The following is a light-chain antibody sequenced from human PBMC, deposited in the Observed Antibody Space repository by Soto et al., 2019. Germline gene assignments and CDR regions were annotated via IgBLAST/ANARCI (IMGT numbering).Light chain of an antibody. Sequence: QSVLTQPPSASGAPGQRVTISCSGSGSNIGSNTVHWYQHLPGTAPKLLIYSNNQRPSGVPDRFSGSKSGTSASLVISGLQSEDDTDYYCITWDDSLNDYVLGNGTKVT. CDR2: SNN. CDR3: ITWDDSLNDYV. J-gene: IGLJ1*01. V-gene: IGLV1-44*01. CDR1: GSNIGSNT.